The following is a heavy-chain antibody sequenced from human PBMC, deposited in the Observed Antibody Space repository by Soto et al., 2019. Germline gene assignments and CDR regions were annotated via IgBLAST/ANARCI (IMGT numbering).Heavy chain of an antibody. CDR3: ARALDFWSAYFDY. V-gene: IGHV3-21*01. CDR2: ISSSSSYI. Sequence: GGSLRLSCAASGFTFSSYSMNWVRQAPGKGLEWVSSISSSSSYIYYADSVKGRFTISRDNAKNSLYLQMNSLRTEDTAVYYCARALDFWSAYFDYWGQGSLVTVSS. CDR1: GFTFSSYS. D-gene: IGHD3-3*01. J-gene: IGHJ4*02.